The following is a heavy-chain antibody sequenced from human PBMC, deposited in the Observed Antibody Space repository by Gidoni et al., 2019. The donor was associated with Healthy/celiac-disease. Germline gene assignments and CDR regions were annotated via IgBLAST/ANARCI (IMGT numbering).Heavy chain of an antibody. CDR2: IYTSGST. CDR3: ASDGLSGWSSFDY. D-gene: IGHD6-19*01. V-gene: IGHV4-61*02. J-gene: IGHJ4*02. CDR1: GGAISSGSHY. Sequence: QVQLQESGPGLVKPSQTLSLTCTVSGGAISSGSHYWSWIRQPAGKGLEWIGRIYTSGSTNYNPSLKSRVTISVDTSKNQFSLKLSSVTAADTAVYYCASDGLSGWSSFDYWGQGTLVTVSS.